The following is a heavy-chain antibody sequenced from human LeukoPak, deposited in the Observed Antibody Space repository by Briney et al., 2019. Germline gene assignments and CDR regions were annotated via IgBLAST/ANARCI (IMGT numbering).Heavy chain of an antibody. J-gene: IGHJ4*02. CDR3: ARGYYYDSSALGYDY. D-gene: IGHD3-22*01. Sequence: ASVKVSCKASGYTFTSYYMHWVRQAPGQGLEWMGIINPSGGSTSYAQKFQGRVTITADESTSTAYMELSSLRSEDTAVYYCARGYYYDSSALGYDYWGQGTLVTVSS. CDR1: GYTFTSYY. V-gene: IGHV1-46*01. CDR2: INPSGGST.